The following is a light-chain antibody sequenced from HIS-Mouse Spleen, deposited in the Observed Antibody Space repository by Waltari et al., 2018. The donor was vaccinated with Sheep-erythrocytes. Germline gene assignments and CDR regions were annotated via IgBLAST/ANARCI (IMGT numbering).Light chain of an antibody. CDR3: CSYAGSYNHV. J-gene: IGLJ1*01. CDR2: DVS. Sequence: QSALTQPRSVSGSPGQSVTISCTGTSSDVGGYNYVSWYQQHPGKAPKLMLYDVSKRPDGVPDRFAGSKSGNTASLTISGLQAEDEADYYCCSYAGSYNHVFATGTKVTVL. CDR1: SSDVGGYNY. V-gene: IGLV2-11*01.